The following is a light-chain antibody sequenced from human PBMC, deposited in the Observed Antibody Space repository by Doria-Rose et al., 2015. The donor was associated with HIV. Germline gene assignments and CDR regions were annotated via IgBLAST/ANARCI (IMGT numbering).Light chain of an antibody. J-gene: IGKJ5*01. CDR2: GAS. V-gene: IGKV3-15*01. CDR1: QSVSTD. CDR3: HQYNNWPT. Sequence: EIVLTQSPETLSVSPGESATLSCRASQSVSTDLAWYQHKPGQAPRLLIWGASTRATGIPARFSGSGFGTEFTLTISSLQSEDFAIYFCHQYNNWPTFGQGTRLDIK.